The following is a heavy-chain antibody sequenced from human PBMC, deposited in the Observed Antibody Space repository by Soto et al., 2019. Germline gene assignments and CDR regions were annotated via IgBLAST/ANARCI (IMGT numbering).Heavy chain of an antibody. V-gene: IGHV4-34*01. CDR2: INHSGST. CDR3: ARAPPRITIFGVVIHNYDP. Sequence: PSETLSLTCAVYGGSFSGYYWSWIRQPPGKGLEWIGEINHSGSTNYNPSLKSRVTISVDTSKNQFSLKLSSVTAADTAVYYCARAPPRITIFGVVIHNYDPWGQGTLVTVSS. CDR1: GGSFSGYY. J-gene: IGHJ5*02. D-gene: IGHD3-3*01.